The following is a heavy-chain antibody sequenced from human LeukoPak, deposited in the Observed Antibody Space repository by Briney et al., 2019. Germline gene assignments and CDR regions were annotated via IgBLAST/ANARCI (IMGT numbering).Heavy chain of an antibody. Sequence: PSETLSLTCAVYGGSFSGYYWSWIRQPPGKGLEWIGEINHSGSTNYNPSLKSRVTISVDTSKNQFSLKLSSVTAADTAVYYCARVANGDYIDYWGQGTLVTVSS. V-gene: IGHV4-34*01. CDR2: INHSGST. D-gene: IGHD4-17*01. CDR1: GGSFSGYY. J-gene: IGHJ4*02. CDR3: ARVANGDYIDY.